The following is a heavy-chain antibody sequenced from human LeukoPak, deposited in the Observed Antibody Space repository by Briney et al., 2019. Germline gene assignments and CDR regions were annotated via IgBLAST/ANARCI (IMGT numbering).Heavy chain of an antibody. CDR1: GGSISSSNYY. Sequence: PSETLSLTCIVSGGSISSSNYYWGWIRQPPGKGLEWIGSIYYTGITYYNPSLKSRVTISVDTSKNQFSLKLSSVTAADTAVYYCARHLFGSGYYPDYWGQGTLVTVSS. V-gene: IGHV4-39*01. CDR3: ARHLFGSGYYPDY. D-gene: IGHD3-22*01. J-gene: IGHJ4*02. CDR2: IYYTGIT.